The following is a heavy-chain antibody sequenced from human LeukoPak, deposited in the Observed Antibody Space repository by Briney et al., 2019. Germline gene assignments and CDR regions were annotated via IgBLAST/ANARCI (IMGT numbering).Heavy chain of an antibody. Sequence: GGSLTLSCAASGFTFSSYAMSWVRQAPGKGLEWVSAISGSGGSTYYAGSVKGRFTISRDNSKNTLYLQMNSLRAEDTAVYYCAKDPDYDSSGYYVYWGQGTLVTVSS. J-gene: IGHJ4*02. D-gene: IGHD3-22*01. CDR3: AKDPDYDSSGYYVY. CDR2: ISGSGGST. V-gene: IGHV3-23*01. CDR1: GFTFSSYA.